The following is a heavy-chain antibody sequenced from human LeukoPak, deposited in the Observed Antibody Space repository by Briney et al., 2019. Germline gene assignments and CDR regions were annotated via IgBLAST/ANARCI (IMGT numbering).Heavy chain of an antibody. Sequence: SETQSLICAVSGGSISTYYWSWIRQPPGKGLEWIGYIYYSGSTNYNPSLKSPFTISVDTSKNQFSLKLTSVTAADTAVYYCARGRGLHYYDSSGFHSGAFDIWGQGTMVTVSS. V-gene: IGHV4-59*01. D-gene: IGHD3-22*01. CDR3: ARGRGLHYYDSSGFHSGAFDI. CDR1: GGSISTYY. CDR2: IYYSGST. J-gene: IGHJ3*02.